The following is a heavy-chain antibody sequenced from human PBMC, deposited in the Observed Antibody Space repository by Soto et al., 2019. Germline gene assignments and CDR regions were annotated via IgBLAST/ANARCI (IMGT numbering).Heavy chain of an antibody. D-gene: IGHD2-2*01. CDR3: AMRFIGYCISTSCYPPDY. J-gene: IGHJ4*02. CDR1: GFTFRSYG. Sequence: QVQLVESGGGVVQPGRSLRLSCAASGFTFRSYGMHWVRQAPGKGLEWVAVISYDGSNKYYADSVKGRFTISRDNSKNTLYLQMNSLRAEDTAVYYCAMRFIGYCISTSCYPPDYWGQGTLVTVSS. CDR2: ISYDGSNK. V-gene: IGHV3-30*03.